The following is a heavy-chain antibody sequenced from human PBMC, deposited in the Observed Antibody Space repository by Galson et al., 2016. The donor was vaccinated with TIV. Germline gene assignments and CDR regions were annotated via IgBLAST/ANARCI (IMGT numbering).Heavy chain of an antibody. CDR2: IDPTYGGT. CDR1: GNIFTRDY. D-gene: IGHD7-27*01. J-gene: IGHJ4*02. Sequence: SVKVSCKASGNIFTRDYVHWVRQAPGQGLEWMGVIDPTYGGTTFAQKFQALVTMTRDTSTSTVYMEVSGLKSDDTAVYYCTRELGRLRDFWGQGTLVTVSS. CDR3: TRELGRLRDF. V-gene: IGHV1-46*03.